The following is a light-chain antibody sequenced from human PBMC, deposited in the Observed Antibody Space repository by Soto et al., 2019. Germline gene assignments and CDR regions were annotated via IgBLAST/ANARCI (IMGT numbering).Light chain of an antibody. V-gene: IGLV2-14*01. CDR3: SSYTSSSALPYV. Sequence: QSALTQPASVSGSPGQSITISCTGTSSDVGGYNYVSWYRQHPGKAPKLMIYDVTDRPPGVSNRFSGSKSGNTASLTISGLQAEDEADYYCSSYTSSSALPYVFGTGTKLTVL. CDR1: SSDVGGYNY. J-gene: IGLJ1*01. CDR2: DVT.